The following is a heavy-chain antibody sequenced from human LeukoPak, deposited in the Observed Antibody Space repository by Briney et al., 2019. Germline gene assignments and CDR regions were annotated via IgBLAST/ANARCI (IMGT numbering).Heavy chain of an antibody. CDR2: ISGSGGST. V-gene: IGHV3-23*01. CDR1: GFTFSSYA. CDR3: AKRHYYDSSGYYSSYYYYMDV. D-gene: IGHD3-22*01. Sequence: GGSLRLSCAASGFTFSSYAMSWVRQAPGKGLEWVSAISGSGGSTYYADSVKGRFTISRDNSKNTLYLQMNSLRAEDTAVYYCAKRHYYDSSGYYSSYYYYMDVWGKGTTVTVSS. J-gene: IGHJ6*03.